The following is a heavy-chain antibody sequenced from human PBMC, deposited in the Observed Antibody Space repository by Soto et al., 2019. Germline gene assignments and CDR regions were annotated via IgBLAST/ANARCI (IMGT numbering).Heavy chain of an antibody. CDR2: IYYSGST. D-gene: IGHD4-4*01. CDR1: GGSISSSSYY. CDR3: ARLTTVTDYYYYGMDV. Sequence: SETLSLTCTVSGGSISSSSYYWGWIRQPPGKGLEWIGSIYYSGSTYYNPSLKSRVTISVDTSKNQFSLKLSSVTAADTAVYYCARLTTVTDYYYYGMDVWGQGTTVTVSS. J-gene: IGHJ6*02. V-gene: IGHV4-39*01.